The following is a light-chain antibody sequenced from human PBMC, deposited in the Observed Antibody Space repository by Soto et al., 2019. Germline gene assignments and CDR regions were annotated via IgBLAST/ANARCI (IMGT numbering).Light chain of an antibody. CDR1: QSISSW. V-gene: IGKV1-39*01. CDR2: SSS. J-gene: IGKJ1*01. Sequence: DIQITHSPSTLSASVVDRVTITFLASQSISSWLAWYQQKPGKAPKLLIYSSSTLQSGVPSRFSGSGSGTAFTLTISSLQPEDFATYYCQKSFSSRWKFGQGTKVDIK. CDR3: QKSFSSRWK.